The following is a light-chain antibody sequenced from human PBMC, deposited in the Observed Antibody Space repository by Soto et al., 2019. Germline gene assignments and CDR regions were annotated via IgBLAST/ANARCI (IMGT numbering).Light chain of an antibody. V-gene: IGKV1-39*01. CDR1: QSISSY. Sequence: DIQITQSPSSLSASVGDRVTIPCRASQSISSYLNWYQQKPGKAPKLLIYAASSLQSGVPSRFTGSGSGTDFTLTISSLQPEDFETYYCQQTYSTPRTFGQGTRLEIK. CDR3: QQTYSTPRT. CDR2: AAS. J-gene: IGKJ5*01.